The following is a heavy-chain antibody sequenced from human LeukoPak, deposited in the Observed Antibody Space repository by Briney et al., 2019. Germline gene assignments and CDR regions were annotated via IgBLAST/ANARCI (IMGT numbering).Heavy chain of an antibody. J-gene: IGHJ6*03. CDR2: INHSGTT. Sequence: SETLSLTCAVYGDTFSGYYWSWLRQFPGKGLEWIGEINHSGTTNQKPSLKSRFAISVDTSKNQFSLKLSSVTAADTAVYYCARGRAARPYYYYYMDVWGKGTTVTVSS. V-gene: IGHV4-34*01. CDR1: GDTFSGYY. D-gene: IGHD6-6*01. CDR3: ARGRAARPYYYYYMDV.